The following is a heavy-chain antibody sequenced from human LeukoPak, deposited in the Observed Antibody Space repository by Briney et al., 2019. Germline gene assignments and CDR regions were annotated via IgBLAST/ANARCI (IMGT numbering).Heavy chain of an antibody. Sequence: PGRSLRLSCAASGFTFSSYAMHWVRQAPGKGLEWVAVISHDGSNKYYADSVKGRLTISRDNSKNTLYLQMNSLRADDTAVYYCAKSLLTTATGTGRAFDIWGQGTMVTVSS. D-gene: IGHD1-1*01. V-gene: IGHV3-30-3*02. CDR1: GFTFSSYA. CDR3: AKSLLTTATGTGRAFDI. J-gene: IGHJ3*02. CDR2: ISHDGSNK.